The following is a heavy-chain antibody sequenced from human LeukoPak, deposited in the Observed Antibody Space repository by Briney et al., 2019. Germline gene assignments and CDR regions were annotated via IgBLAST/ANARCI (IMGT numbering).Heavy chain of an antibody. CDR3: ARGSVLLWFGKDV. V-gene: IGHV4-4*07. CDR2: IYTSGST. Sequence: SETLSLTCTVSGGSISSYYWSWLRQPAGKGLEWIGRIYTSGSTNYNPSLKSRVAMSVDTSKNQFSLKLSSVTAADTAVFYCARGSVLLWFGKDVWGQGTLVTVSS. D-gene: IGHD3-10*01. CDR1: GGSISSYY. J-gene: IGHJ4*02.